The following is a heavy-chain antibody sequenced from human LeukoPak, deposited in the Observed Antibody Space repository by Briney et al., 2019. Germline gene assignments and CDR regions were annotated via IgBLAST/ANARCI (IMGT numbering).Heavy chain of an antibody. J-gene: IGHJ4*02. CDR1: AASISNYY. CDR3: ASPRSGYRYTFDY. V-gene: IGHV4-4*09. CDR2: ISTSGST. D-gene: IGHD3-22*01. Sequence: PSETLSLTCAVSAASISNYYWSWIRQAPGKGLEWIGYISTSGSTNSNPSLKSRVSISLDTSKNRFSLNLNVVTAADTAVYYWASPRSGYRYTFDYWGQGALVTVSS.